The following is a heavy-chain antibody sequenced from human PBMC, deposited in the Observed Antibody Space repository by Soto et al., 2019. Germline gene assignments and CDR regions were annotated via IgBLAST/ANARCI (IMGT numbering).Heavy chain of an antibody. Sequence: HEHLVQYGAEVKRPGASLKVSCKASGYSFTGYYIHWVRQAPGQGLEWMGWINPDSGATNYAQNFQGRGTVTSDTSISTASLDMTSLTSDDTAVYYCARGDYGTGGYAFPYFDYCGQGTLVIVAS. CDR2: INPDSGAT. D-gene: IGHD2-8*02. J-gene: IGHJ4*02. V-gene: IGHV1-2*02. CDR3: ARGDYGTGGYAFPYFDY. CDR1: GYSFTGYY.